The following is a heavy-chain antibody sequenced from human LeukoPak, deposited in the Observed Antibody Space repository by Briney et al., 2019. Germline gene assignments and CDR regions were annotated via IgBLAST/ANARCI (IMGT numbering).Heavy chain of an antibody. CDR1: GFTFSSHS. D-gene: IGHD4-17*01. CDR2: ISSSSSYI. V-gene: IGHV3-21*01. Sequence: PGGSLRLSCAASGFTFSSHSMNWVRQAPGKGLEWVSSISSSSSYIYYADSVKGRFTISRDNAKNSLYLQMNSLRAEDTAVYYCAISTVTTTGAFDYWGQGTLVTVSS. J-gene: IGHJ4*02. CDR3: AISTVTTTGAFDY.